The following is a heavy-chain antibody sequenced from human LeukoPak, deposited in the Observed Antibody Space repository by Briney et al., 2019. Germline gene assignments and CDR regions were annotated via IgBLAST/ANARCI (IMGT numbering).Heavy chain of an antibody. V-gene: IGHV3-53*01. D-gene: IGHD3-22*01. CDR1: GFSVSGNF. J-gene: IGHJ4*02. CDR3: ARVSVYYYDSSGYFDY. Sequence: GGSLRLSCAASGFSVSGNFMTWARQAPGKGPEWVSVLHGDGGTYYADSVKGRFTISRDNSKNTLYLQMNSLRAEDTAVYYCARVSVYYYDSSGYFDYWGQGTLVTVSS. CDR2: LHGDGGT.